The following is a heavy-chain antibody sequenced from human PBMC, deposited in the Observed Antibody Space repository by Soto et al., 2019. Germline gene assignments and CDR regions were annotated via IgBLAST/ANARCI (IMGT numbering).Heavy chain of an antibody. CDR1: GFTFSSYW. CDR3: ARVRTPFKYYFDY. Sequence: EVQLVESGGGLVQPGGSLRLSCAASGFTFSSYWMSWVRQAPGKGLEWVANIKQDGSEKYYVDSVKGRFTISRDNAKNSLYLQMHSLRAEDTAVYYRARVRTPFKYYFDYWGQGNLVTVSS. CDR2: IKQDGSEK. J-gene: IGHJ4*02. V-gene: IGHV3-7*01.